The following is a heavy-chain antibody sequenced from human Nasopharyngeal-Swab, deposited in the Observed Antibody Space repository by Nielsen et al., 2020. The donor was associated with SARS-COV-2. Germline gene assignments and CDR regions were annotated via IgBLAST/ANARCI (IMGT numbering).Heavy chain of an antibody. V-gene: IGHV1-69*13. J-gene: IGHJ6*03. CDR2: IIPIFGTA. CDR1: GGTFSSYV. CDR3: ASSPPPCSGGSCYSYYYYMDV. D-gene: IGHD2-15*01. Sequence: SVKVSCKASGGTFSSYVISWVRQAPGQGLEWMGGIIPIFGTANYAQKLQGRVTITADESTSTAYMKLSSLRSEDTAVYYCASSPPPCSGGSCYSYYYYMDVWGKGTTVTVSS.